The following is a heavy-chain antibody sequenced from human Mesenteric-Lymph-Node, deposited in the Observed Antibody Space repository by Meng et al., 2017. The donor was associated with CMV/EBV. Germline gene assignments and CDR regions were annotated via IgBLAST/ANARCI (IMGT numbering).Heavy chain of an antibody. V-gene: IGHV4-4*02. CDR3: ARYSSSGVDY. CDR1: GDSISSSNW. CDR2: INHSGST. D-gene: IGHD6-6*01. Sequence: SETLSLTCAVSGDSISSSNWWSWVRQPPGKGLEWIGEINHSGSTNYNPSLKSRVTISVDTSKNQFSLKLSSVTAADTAVYYCARYSSSGVDYWGQGTLVTVSS. J-gene: IGHJ4*02.